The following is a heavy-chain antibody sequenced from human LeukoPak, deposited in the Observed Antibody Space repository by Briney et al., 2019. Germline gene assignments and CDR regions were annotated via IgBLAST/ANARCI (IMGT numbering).Heavy chain of an antibody. CDR2: ISSSSSYI. Sequence: GGSLRLCCAASRYTFSSYSMNWVRQAPGKGLEWVSSISSSSSYIYYADSVKGRFTISRDNAKNSLYLQMNSLRAEDTAVYYCAELGITMIGGVWGKGTTVTISS. D-gene: IGHD3-10*02. CDR1: RYTFSSYS. J-gene: IGHJ6*04. CDR3: AELGITMIGGV. V-gene: IGHV3-21*01.